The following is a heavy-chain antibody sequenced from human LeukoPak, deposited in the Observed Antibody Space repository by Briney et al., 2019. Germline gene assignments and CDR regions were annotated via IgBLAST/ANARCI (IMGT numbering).Heavy chain of an antibody. CDR3: AKAASSSWPSYQYGMDV. CDR1: GFISSSYS. D-gene: IGHD6-13*01. V-gene: IGHV3-23*01. J-gene: IGHJ6*02. Sequence: GGSLRLSCAASGFISSSYSMSWVRQAPGKGLEWVSVITGSGKNTYYADSVKGRFTISKDNSKNTVYLQMNDLRVDDTAVYYCAKAASSSWPSYQYGMDVWGQGTTVTVSS. CDR2: ITGSGKNT.